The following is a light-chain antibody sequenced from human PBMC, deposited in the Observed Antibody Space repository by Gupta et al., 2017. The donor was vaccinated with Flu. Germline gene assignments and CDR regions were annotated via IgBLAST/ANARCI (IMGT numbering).Light chain of an antibody. Sequence: LMLTQPHPVSDSPGKTVTISCTRSSGNIASNYVQWFQQRPGSSPTTGIYEEKERPSGVPDRFSCSIDSSSKSASLTISGLKTEDDAYYYCQSYDTRNHWVFGGGTKLTVL. J-gene: IGLJ3*02. CDR1: SGNIASNY. V-gene: IGLV6-57*01. CDR2: EEK. CDR3: QSYDTRNHWV.